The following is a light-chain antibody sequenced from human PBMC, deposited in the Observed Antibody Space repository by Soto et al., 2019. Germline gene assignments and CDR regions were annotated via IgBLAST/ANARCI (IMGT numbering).Light chain of an antibody. Sequence: DIQMTQSPSTLSASVGDSVTITCRASQSISSWLAWYQQKPGKAPKLLIYDASSLESGVPSRFSDSGSGTEFTLTISSLQPDDFATYYCQQYNSYPWTFGQGTKVEIK. CDR1: QSISSW. CDR2: DAS. V-gene: IGKV1-5*01. CDR3: QQYNSYPWT. J-gene: IGKJ1*01.